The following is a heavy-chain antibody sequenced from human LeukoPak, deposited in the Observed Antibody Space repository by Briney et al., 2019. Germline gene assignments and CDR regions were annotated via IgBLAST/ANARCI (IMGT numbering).Heavy chain of an antibody. CDR2: IYYTGST. V-gene: IGHV4-39*01. CDR1: GGSISSSNYY. J-gene: IGHJ5*02. Sequence: SETLSLTCTVSGGSISSSNYYWGWARQPPGEGLQWIGNIYYTGSTYYNPSLKSRVTISVDTSKNQFSLKLSSVTAADTAVYYCARQGRSGYDSYWFDPWGQGTLVTVSS. CDR3: ARQGRSGYDSYWFDP. D-gene: IGHD5-12*01.